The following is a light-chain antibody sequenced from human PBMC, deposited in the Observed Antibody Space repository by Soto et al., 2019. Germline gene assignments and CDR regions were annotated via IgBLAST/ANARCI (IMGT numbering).Light chain of an antibody. Sequence: IQLTQSPSSLSASVGDRVTITCRASQGISSYLAWYQQKPGKAPKLLIYAASSLQSGVSSRFSGSGSGTDFTLTISSLQPEDFAAYYCQQYVHKITFGGGTKVEI. V-gene: IGKV1-9*01. J-gene: IGKJ4*01. CDR3: QQYVHKIT. CDR2: AAS. CDR1: QGISSY.